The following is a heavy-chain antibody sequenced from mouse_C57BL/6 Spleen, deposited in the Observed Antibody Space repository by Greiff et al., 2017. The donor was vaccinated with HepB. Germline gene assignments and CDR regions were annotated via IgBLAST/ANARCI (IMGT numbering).Heavy chain of an antibody. CDR2: IRNKANGYTT. Sequence: EVNLVESGGGLVQPGGSLSLSCAASGFTFTDYYMSWVRQPPGKALEWLGFIRNKANGYTTEYSASVKGRFTISRDNSQSILYLQMNALRAEDSATYYCARYRNFDVWGTGTTVTVSS. CDR3: ARYRNFDV. V-gene: IGHV7-3*01. J-gene: IGHJ1*03. CDR1: GFTFTDYY.